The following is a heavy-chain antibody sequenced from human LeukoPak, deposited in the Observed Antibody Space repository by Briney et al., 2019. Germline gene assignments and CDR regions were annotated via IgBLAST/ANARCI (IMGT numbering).Heavy chain of an antibody. CDR2: INQDGSEK. V-gene: IGHV3-7*03. CDR1: GFTFSRYW. CDR3: AKDASNYFWYFDL. Sequence: GGSLRLSCAASGFTFSRYWMSWVRQAPGKGLEWVANINQDGSEKYYVDSVKGRFTISRDNSKNTLYLQMSSLRAEDTAVYYCAKDASNYFWYFDLWGRGTLVTVSS. J-gene: IGHJ2*01. D-gene: IGHD1-1*01.